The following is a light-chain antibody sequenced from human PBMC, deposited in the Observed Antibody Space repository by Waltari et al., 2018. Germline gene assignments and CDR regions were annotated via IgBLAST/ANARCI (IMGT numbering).Light chain of an antibody. CDR2: DVT. V-gene: IGLV2-11*01. J-gene: IGLJ1*01. CDR3: CSFSGTYYV. Sequence: QSALTQPRSVSGTPGQSVTISCTGTSSDVGSYNYVSWYQQHPGKAPKLMIYDVTKRPSGVPDRFSGSKSGNPASLTISGLQAEDEADYHCCSFSGTYYVFGTGTEVTVL. CDR1: SSDVGSYNY.